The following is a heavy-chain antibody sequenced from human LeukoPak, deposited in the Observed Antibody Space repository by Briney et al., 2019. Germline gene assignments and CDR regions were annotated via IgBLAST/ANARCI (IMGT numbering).Heavy chain of an antibody. Sequence: GGSLRLSCAASGFTFSGSAMHWVRQASGKGLEWVGRIRSKANSCATAYAASVKGRFTISRDDSKNTAYLQMNSLKTEDTAVYYCTRRYPGGSYGMDAFDIWGQGTMVTVSS. D-gene: IGHD1-26*01. CDR2: IRSKANSCAT. CDR3: TRRYPGGSYGMDAFDI. J-gene: IGHJ3*02. V-gene: IGHV3-73*01. CDR1: GFTFSGSA.